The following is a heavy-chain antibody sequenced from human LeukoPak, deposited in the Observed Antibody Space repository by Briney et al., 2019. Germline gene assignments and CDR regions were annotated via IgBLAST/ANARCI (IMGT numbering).Heavy chain of an antibody. J-gene: IGHJ4*02. CDR1: GYSFTTYW. CDR3: ARHNRKYSSGWYGAGY. CDR2: IYPGDSDT. V-gene: IGHV5-51*01. D-gene: IGHD6-19*01. Sequence: GESLKISCKGSGYSFTTYWIGWVRQMPGRDLEWMGIIYPGDSDTRYSPSFQGQVTISADKSISTAYLQWSSLKASDTAMYYCARHNRKYSSGWYGAGYWGQGTLVTVSS.